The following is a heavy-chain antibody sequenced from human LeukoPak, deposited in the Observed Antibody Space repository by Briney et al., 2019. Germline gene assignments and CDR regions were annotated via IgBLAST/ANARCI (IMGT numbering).Heavy chain of an antibody. CDR1: GYTFTSYG. D-gene: IGHD4-23*01. V-gene: IGHV1-18*01. Sequence: ASVKVSCKASGYTFTSYGISWVRQAPGQGLEWMGWISAYNGNTNYAQKLQGRVTMTTDTSTSTAYMELRSLRSDDTAVYYCARETLGGRGYYYYAMDVWGQGTTVIVSS. CDR2: ISAYNGNT. J-gene: IGHJ6*02. CDR3: ARETLGGRGYYYYAMDV.